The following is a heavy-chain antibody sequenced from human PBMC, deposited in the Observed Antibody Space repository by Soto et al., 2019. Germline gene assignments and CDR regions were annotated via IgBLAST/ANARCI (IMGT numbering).Heavy chain of an antibody. J-gene: IGHJ6*02. D-gene: IGHD3-10*01. CDR3: ARRITMVRGPYYYYAMDV. V-gene: IGHV3-48*02. CDR1: GFTFSSHT. Sequence: GSLRLSCAASGFTFSSHTMNWVRQAPGKGLEWISYITSTSSTKNYADSVKGRFTISRDNANNSLHLQMNSLRDEDTAVYYCARRITMVRGPYYYYAMDVWGQGTTVTVSS. CDR2: ITSTSSTK.